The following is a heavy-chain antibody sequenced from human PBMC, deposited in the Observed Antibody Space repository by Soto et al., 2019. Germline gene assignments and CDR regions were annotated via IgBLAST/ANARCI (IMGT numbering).Heavy chain of an antibody. D-gene: IGHD1-26*01. Sequence: QVQLVQSGAEVKKPGASVKVSSKASGCTFTGYYMHWVRQAPGQGLEWMGWINPNSGGTNYAQKFQGRVTMTRDTSISTAYMELSRLRTDDSAVYYCARGWELIHFYFDSWGPGTLVTVSS. J-gene: IGHJ4*02. CDR1: GCTFTGYY. V-gene: IGHV1-2*02. CDR2: INPNSGGT. CDR3: ARGWELIHFYFDS.